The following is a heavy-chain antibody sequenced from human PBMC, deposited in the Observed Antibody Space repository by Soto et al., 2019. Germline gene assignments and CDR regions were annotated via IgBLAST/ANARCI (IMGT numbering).Heavy chain of an antibody. CDR3: ARDHWNYVGSYYYYGMDV. Sequence: SETLSLTCTVSGGSISSYYWSWIRRPPGKGLEWIGYIYYSGSTNYNPSLKSRVTISVDTSKNQFSLKLSSVTAADTAVYYCARDHWNYVGSYYYYGMDVWGQGTTVTVSS. CDR1: GGSISSYY. V-gene: IGHV4-59*01. CDR2: IYYSGST. J-gene: IGHJ6*02. D-gene: IGHD1-7*01.